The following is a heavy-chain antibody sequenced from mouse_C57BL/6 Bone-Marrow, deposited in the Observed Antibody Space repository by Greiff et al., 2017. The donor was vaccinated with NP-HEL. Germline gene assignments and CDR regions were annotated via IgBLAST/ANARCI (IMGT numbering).Heavy chain of an antibody. J-gene: IGHJ2*01. CDR2: IHPSDSAT. CDR3: AFSLLHRGD. V-gene: IGHV1-74*01. CDR1: GYTFTSYW. D-gene: IGHD1-1*01. Sequence: QVQLQQPGAGLVKPGASVKVSCKASGYTFTSYWMHWVKQRPGQGLEWIGRIHPSDSATNYNQQFKGKATLSVDKSSSTAYMQLSSLTSEESAVYYCAFSLLHRGDWGQGTTLTVAS.